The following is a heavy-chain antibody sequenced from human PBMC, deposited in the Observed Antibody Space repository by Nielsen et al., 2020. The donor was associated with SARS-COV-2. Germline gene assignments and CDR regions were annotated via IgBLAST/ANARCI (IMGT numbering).Heavy chain of an antibody. Sequence: SETLSLTCTVSGGSISSGDYYWSWIRQPPGKGLEWIGYIYYSGSTYYNPSLKSRVTISVDTSKNQFSLKLSSVTAADTAVYYCAREVRELLGYAFDIWGQGTMVTVSS. CDR2: IYYSGST. V-gene: IGHV4-30-4*01. D-gene: IGHD1-26*01. CDR3: AREVRELLGYAFDI. CDR1: GGSISSGDYY. J-gene: IGHJ3*02.